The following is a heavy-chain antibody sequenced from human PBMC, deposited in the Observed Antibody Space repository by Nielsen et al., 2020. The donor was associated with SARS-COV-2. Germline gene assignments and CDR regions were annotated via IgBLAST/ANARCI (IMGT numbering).Heavy chain of an antibody. Sequence: SETLSLTCTVSGGSISSYYWSWIRQPPGKGLEWIGYIYYSGSTNYNPSLKSRVTISVDTSKNQFSLKPSSVTAADTAVYYCARDHCSSTSCYNWFDPWGQGTLVTVSS. CDR3: ARDHCSSTSCYNWFDP. CDR2: IYYSGST. V-gene: IGHV4-59*01. J-gene: IGHJ5*02. CDR1: GGSISSYY. D-gene: IGHD2-2*01.